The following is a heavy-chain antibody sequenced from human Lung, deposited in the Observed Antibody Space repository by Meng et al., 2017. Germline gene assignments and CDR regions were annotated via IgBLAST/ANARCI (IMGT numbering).Heavy chain of an antibody. Sequence: QVQLVQAGAELKKPGASAKVSCKASGYTYTDYQTDWVRQAPGQGLEWMGWIHPSGHPTYAQKFQGRVTMTIDTSTTTASMELRSLRSDDSALYYCVKHSSDWSLDSWGQGTLVTVSS. CDR1: GYTYTDYQ. CDR3: VKHSSDWSLDS. CDR2: IHPSGHP. V-gene: IGHV1-18*04. D-gene: IGHD6-19*01. J-gene: IGHJ4*02.